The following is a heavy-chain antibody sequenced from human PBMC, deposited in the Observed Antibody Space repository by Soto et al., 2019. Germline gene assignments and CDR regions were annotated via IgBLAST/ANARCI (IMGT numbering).Heavy chain of an antibody. J-gene: IGHJ4*02. Sequence: QVQLQEAGPGLVKPSQTLSLTCTVSGGSISSGDNYWSWIRQPPGKGLKWIGYIYYSGSTYYNPSLKSRVTISVDPCNNQSSLELSSVTAADTAVYYCAKDDTHAGYFDYSGQGTQVTVAS. V-gene: IGHV4-30-4*01. CDR1: GGSISSGDNY. CDR2: IYYSGST. CDR3: AKDDTHAGYFDY.